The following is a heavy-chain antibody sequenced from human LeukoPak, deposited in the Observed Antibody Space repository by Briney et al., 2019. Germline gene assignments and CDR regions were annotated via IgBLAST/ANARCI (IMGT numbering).Heavy chain of an antibody. CDR3: ARASDYGGREINWFDP. J-gene: IGHJ5*02. D-gene: IGHD4-23*01. V-gene: IGHV1-2*06. CDR1: GYTFTSYG. Sequence: ASVKVSCKASGYTFTSYGISWVRQAPGQGLEWMGRINPNSGGTNYAQKFQGRVTMTRDTSISTAYMELSRLRSDDTAVYYCARASDYGGREINWFDPWGQGTLVTVSS. CDR2: INPNSGGT.